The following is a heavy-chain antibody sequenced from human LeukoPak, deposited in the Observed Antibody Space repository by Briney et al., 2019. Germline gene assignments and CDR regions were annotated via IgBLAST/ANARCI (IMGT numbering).Heavy chain of an antibody. J-gene: IGHJ3*02. CDR1: GGTFSSYA. CDR3: ARVEVVDTATEDAFDI. Sequence: GASVKVSCKASGGTFSSYAIYWVRQAPGQGLEWMGRIIPILNIAHYAQKFQGRVTITADKSTSTAYMDMSSLRSEDTAVYYCARVEVVDTATEDAFDIWGQGTMVTVSS. D-gene: IGHD5-18*01. V-gene: IGHV1-69*04. CDR2: IIPILNIA.